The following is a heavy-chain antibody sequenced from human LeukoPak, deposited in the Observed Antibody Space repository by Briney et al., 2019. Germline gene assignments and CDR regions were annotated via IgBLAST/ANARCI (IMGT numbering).Heavy chain of an antibody. D-gene: IGHD3-10*01. CDR2: IYTSGST. CDR1: GDSIRSGTYY. J-gene: IGHJ4*02. V-gene: IGHV4-61*02. Sequence: SETLSLTCSVSGDSIRSGTYYWSWIRQPAGKGLEWIGRIYTSGSTSYNPALKSRVTISVDTSRNQFSLKLTSVTAADTAVYYCARGGGATRIDYWGQGTLVTVSS. CDR3: ARGGGATRIDY.